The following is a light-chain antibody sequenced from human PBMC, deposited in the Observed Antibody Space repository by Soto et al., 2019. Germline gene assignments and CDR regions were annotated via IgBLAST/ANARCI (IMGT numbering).Light chain of an antibody. CDR1: QSLKRTF. Sequence: IILTQSPGTLSLSPGYRATLSCRASQSLKRTFLAWYQPKPGQPPRLLISGVSSRAARVTDSFSGSGSGTDFPLTISRLQPHDSAVSFCQQYAHSPRTFGQGTKVDIK. V-gene: IGKV3-20*01. CDR2: GVS. J-gene: IGKJ1*01. CDR3: QQYAHSPRT.